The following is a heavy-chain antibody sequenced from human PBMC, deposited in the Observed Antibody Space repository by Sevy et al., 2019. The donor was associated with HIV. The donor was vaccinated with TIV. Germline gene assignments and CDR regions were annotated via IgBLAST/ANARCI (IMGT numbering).Heavy chain of an antibody. D-gene: IGHD2-15*01. Sequence: GGSLRLSCAASGFTFSSYAMHWVRQAPGKGLEWVAVISYDGSNKHYADSVKGRFTISRDNAKNALYLQMSSLRGEDTAVYYCARVRDRYCSGGSCYYGYFFDYWGQGTLVTVSS. V-gene: IGHV3-30-3*01. J-gene: IGHJ4*02. CDR2: ISYDGSNK. CDR3: ARVRDRYCSGGSCYYGYFFDY. CDR1: GFTFSSYA.